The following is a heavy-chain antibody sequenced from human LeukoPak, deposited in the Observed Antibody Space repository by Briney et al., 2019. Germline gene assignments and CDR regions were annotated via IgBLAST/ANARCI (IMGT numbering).Heavy chain of an antibody. V-gene: IGHV4-34*01. CDR2: INHSGST. J-gene: IGHJ6*03. Sequence: SETLSLTCAVYGGSFSGYYWSWIRQPPGKGLEWIGEINHSGSTNYNPSLKSRVTISVDTSKNQFSLKLSSVIAADTAVYYCARGRRFYYYYYMDVWGKGTTVTVSS. D-gene: IGHD1-1*01. CDR1: GGSFSGYY. CDR3: ARGRRFYYYYYMDV.